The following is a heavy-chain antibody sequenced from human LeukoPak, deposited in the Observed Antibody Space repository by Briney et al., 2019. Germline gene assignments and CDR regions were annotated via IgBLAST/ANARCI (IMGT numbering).Heavy chain of an antibody. V-gene: IGHV3-30*04. J-gene: IGHJ4*02. CDR3: ARGNYDFWIGPAD. D-gene: IGHD3-3*01. Sequence: GRSLRLSCAASGFTFSSYAMHWVRQAPGKGLEWVAVISYDGSNKYYADSVKGRFTISRDNSKNTLYLQMNSLRAEDTAVYYCARGNYDFWIGPADWGQGTLVTVSS. CDR2: ISYDGSNK. CDR1: GFTFSSYA.